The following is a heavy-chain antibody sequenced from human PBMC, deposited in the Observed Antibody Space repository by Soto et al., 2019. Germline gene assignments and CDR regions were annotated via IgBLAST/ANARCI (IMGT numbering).Heavy chain of an antibody. D-gene: IGHD3-22*01. J-gene: IGHJ2*01. CDR3: ARMSYYYDKWYFDL. Sequence: SETLSLTCTVSGDSINNNDYYWNWIRQTPGKGLEWIGYVYYSGSTYYIPSLRSRLSMSVDTSKNQFSLELSSVTAADTAIYYCARMSYYYDKWYFDLWGRGTLVTVSS. CDR2: VYYSGST. CDR1: GDSINNNDYY. V-gene: IGHV4-30-4*01.